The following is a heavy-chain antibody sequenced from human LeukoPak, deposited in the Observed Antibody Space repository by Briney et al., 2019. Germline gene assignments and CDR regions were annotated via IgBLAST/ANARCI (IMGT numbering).Heavy chain of an antibody. D-gene: IGHD6-13*01. J-gene: IGHJ6*03. V-gene: IGHV3-21*01. CDR3: ARSYSSSWYRDSYYYYMDV. Sequence: GGSLRLSCAASGFTFSSYSMNWVRQAPGKGLEWVSSISSSSSYIYYADSVKGRFTISRDNAKNSLYLQMNSLRAEDTAVYYCARSYSSSWYRDSYYYYMDVWGKGTTVTVSS. CDR1: GFTFSSYS. CDR2: ISSSSSYI.